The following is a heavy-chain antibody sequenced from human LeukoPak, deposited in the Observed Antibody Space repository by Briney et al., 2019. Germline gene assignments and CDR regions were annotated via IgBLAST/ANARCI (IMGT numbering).Heavy chain of an antibody. V-gene: IGHV4-59*12. J-gene: IGHJ5*02. CDR1: GGSISTYY. D-gene: IGHD2-2*01. Sequence: PSETLSLTCTVSGGSISTYYWSWIRQPPGKGLEYIGYIYYNGSTNYNPSLKSRVTMSLDTSKNQFSLRLSSVTAADTAVYYCARDTDGTSSEFDPWGQGILVTVSS. CDR2: IYYNGST. CDR3: ARDTDGTSSEFDP.